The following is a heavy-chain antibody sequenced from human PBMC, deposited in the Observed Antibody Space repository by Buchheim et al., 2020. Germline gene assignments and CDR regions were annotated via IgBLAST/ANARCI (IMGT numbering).Heavy chain of an antibody. CDR3: TRGIAADTGWFDP. CDR2: IYSSGIT. Sequence: QVQLQESGPGLVKPSETLSLTCTVSGGSISEYYWTWIRLPPGKGLEWIGYIYSSGITTYNPSLKRRVTMLVDTSKNQFSLKLTSVTAADTAVYYCTRGIAADTGWFDPWGQGTL. D-gene: IGHD6-13*01. V-gene: IGHV4-59*01. CDR1: GGSISEYY. J-gene: IGHJ5*02.